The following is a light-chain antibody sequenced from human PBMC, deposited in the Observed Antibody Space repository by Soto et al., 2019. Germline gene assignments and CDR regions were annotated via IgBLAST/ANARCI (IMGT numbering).Light chain of an antibody. Sequence: EIVMTQSPVALSVSPGERAALSCRASQSVGRNFAWYQQRPGQAPRVLIYGTSTRATGVPAMCSGSGSGTDFTLTISSLHSEDFAVYYYQHYNKWPYTFGQGTRLEIK. CDR2: GTS. CDR3: QHYNKWPYT. CDR1: QSVGRN. J-gene: IGKJ2*01. V-gene: IGKV3-15*01.